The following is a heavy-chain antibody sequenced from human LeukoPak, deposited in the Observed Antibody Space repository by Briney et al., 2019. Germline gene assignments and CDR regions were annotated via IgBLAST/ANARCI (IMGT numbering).Heavy chain of an antibody. CDR1: GGTFSSYA. CDR2: INTNTGNP. D-gene: IGHD2-15*01. V-gene: IGHV7-4-1*02. CDR3: AREDGYCSGGSCYGFDP. Sequence: ASVKVSCKASGGTFSSYAISWVRQAPGQGLEWMGWINTNTGNPTYAQGFTGRFVFSLDTSVTTTYLQISSLKAEDTAVYYCAREDGYCSGGSCYGFDPWGQGTLVTVSS. J-gene: IGHJ5*02.